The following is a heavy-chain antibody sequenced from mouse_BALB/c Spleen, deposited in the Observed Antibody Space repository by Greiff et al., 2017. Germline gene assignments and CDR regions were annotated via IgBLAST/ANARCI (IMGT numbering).Heavy chain of an antibody. J-gene: IGHJ2*01. CDR3: ARNKGPYDGYYGGYFDY. Sequence: QVQLKESGAELMKPGASVKISCKATGYTFSSYWIEWVKQRPGHGLEWIGEILPGSGSTNYNEKFKGKATFTADTSSNTAYMQLSSLTSEDSAVYYCARNKGPYDGYYGGYFDYWGQGTTLTVSS. D-gene: IGHD2-3*01. CDR1: GYTFSSYW. V-gene: IGHV1-9*01. CDR2: ILPGSGST.